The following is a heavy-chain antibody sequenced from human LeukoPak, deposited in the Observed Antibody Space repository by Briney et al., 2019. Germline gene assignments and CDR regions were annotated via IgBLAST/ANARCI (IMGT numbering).Heavy chain of an antibody. CDR1: GGSISSSSYY. D-gene: IGHD1-7*01. CDR2: IYYSGST. Sequence: SETLSHTCTVSGGSISSSSYYWGWIRQPPGKGLEWIGSIYYSGSTYYNPSLKSRVTISVDTSKNQFSLKLSSVTAADTAVYYCARRSEGYSGTYYFDYWGQGTLVTVSS. J-gene: IGHJ4*02. CDR3: ARRSEGYSGTYYFDY. V-gene: IGHV4-39*01.